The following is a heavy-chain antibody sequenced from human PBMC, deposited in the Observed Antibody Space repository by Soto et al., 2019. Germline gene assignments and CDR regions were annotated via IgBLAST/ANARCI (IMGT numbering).Heavy chain of an antibody. D-gene: IGHD3-9*01. J-gene: IGHJ4*02. Sequence: EVQLVETGGGLIQPGGSLRLSCAASGFTVSSNYMSWVRQAPGKGLEWVSVIYSGGSTYYADSVKGRFTISRDNSKNTLYLQMNSLRAEDTAVYYCARDFDDILPGGRYFDYWGQGTLVTVSS. CDR3: ARDFDDILPGGRYFDY. CDR2: IYSGGST. V-gene: IGHV3-53*02. CDR1: GFTVSSNY.